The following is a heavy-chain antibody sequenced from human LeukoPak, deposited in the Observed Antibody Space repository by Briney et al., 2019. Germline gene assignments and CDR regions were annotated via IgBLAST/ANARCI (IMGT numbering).Heavy chain of an antibody. V-gene: IGHV3-30*01. Sequence: PGGSLRLSCAASGFTFSRHAMHWVRQAPGKGLEWVAVISYDGSNKYYADSVKGRFTISRDNSKNTLYLQMNSLRAEDTAVYYCARDLTGYMEVWGKGTTVTVSS. D-gene: IGHD3-9*01. CDR1: GFTFSRHA. CDR3: ARDLTGYMEV. J-gene: IGHJ6*03. CDR2: ISYDGSNK.